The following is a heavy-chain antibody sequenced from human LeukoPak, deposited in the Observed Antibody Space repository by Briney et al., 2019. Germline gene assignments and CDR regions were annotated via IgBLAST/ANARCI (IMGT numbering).Heavy chain of an antibody. J-gene: IGHJ4*02. Sequence: GGSLRLSRAASGFTFSSYSMNWVRQAPGKGLEWVSYISSSSSTIYYADSVKGRFTISRDNAKNSLYLQMNSLRAEDTAVYYCARALPSITMVRGVIPPFDYWGQGTLVTVSS. D-gene: IGHD3-10*01. V-gene: IGHV3-48*01. CDR2: ISSSSSTI. CDR3: ARALPSITMVRGVIPPFDY. CDR1: GFTFSSYS.